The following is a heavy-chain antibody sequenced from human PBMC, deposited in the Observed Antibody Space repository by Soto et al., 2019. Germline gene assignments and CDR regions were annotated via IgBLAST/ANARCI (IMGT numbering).Heavy chain of an antibody. CDR3: ARSGGSGIYSYLSLDY. D-gene: IGHD3-10*01. J-gene: IGHJ4*01. CDR2: IYYSGST. V-gene: IGHV4-59*11. CDR1: GGSISRHY. Sequence: PSETLSLTCTASGGSISRHYWSWIRQPPGKGLEWIGNIYYSGSTSYNPSLKSRVTISVDRSRTQFSLQLSSVTAADTAVYYCARSGGSGIYSYLSLDYWGHGTLVTVSS.